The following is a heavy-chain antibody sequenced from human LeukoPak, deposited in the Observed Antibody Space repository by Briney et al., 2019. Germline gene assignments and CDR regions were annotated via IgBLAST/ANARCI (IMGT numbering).Heavy chain of an antibody. Sequence: GGSLRLSCAASGFTFSSYWMHWVRQAPGKGLEWVANIKQDGSEKYYVDSVKGRFTISRDNAKNSLYLQMNSLRAEDTAVYYCARDGIAVVGAFNIWGQGTMVTVSS. CDR2: IKQDGSEK. D-gene: IGHD6-19*01. CDR3: ARDGIAVVGAFNI. J-gene: IGHJ3*02. CDR1: GFTFSSYW. V-gene: IGHV3-7*01.